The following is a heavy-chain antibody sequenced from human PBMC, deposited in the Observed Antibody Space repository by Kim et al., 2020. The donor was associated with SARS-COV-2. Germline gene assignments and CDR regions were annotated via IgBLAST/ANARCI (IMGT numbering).Heavy chain of an antibody. CDR1: GGSISSSSYY. CDR3: ASAGYYYGMDV. Sequence: SETLSLTCTVSGGSISSSSYYWGWIRQPPGKGLEWIGSIYYSGSTYYNPSLKSRVTISVDTSKNQFSLKLSSVTAADTAVYYCASAGYYYGMDVWGQGTTVTVSS. V-gene: IGHV4-39*01. CDR2: IYYSGST. J-gene: IGHJ6*02.